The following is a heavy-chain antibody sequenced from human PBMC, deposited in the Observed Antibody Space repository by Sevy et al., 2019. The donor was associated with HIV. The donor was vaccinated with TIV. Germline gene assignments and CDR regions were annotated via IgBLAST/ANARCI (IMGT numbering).Heavy chain of an antibody. V-gene: IGHV3-30*04. CDR2: ISYDGSNK. Sequence: GGSLRLSCAASGFTFSSYEMNWVRQAPGKGLEWVAVISYDGSNKYYADSVKGRFTISRDNSKNTLYLQMNSLRAEDTAVYYCARRAATYFDYWGQGTLVTVSS. CDR3: ARRAATYFDY. J-gene: IGHJ4*02. D-gene: IGHD2-15*01. CDR1: GFTFSSYE.